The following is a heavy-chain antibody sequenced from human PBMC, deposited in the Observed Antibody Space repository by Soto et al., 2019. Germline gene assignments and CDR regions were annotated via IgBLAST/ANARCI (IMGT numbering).Heavy chain of an antibody. D-gene: IGHD2-8*01. J-gene: IGHJ4*02. V-gene: IGHV4-31*03. CDR2: IYYSGST. Sequence: SETLSLTCTVSGGSISSGGYYWSWIRQHPGKGLEWIGYIYYSGSTYYNPSLKSRVTISVDTSKNQFSLKLSSVTAADTAVYYCAAGLMVYADTNTIGYWGQGTLVTVSS. CDR3: AAGLMVYADTNTIGY. CDR1: GGSISSGGYY.